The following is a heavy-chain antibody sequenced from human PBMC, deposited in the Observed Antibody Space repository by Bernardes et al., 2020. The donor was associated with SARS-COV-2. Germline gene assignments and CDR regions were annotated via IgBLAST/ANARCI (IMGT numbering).Heavy chain of an antibody. J-gene: IGHJ6*02. CDR3: ARASIVIVPGPLGLGPWGYKYNGMEV. CDR2: TYSRSKWYT. D-gene: IGHD2-2*01. Sequence: SQTLSLTCAISGDTVSSPSSSWHWIRQSPSSGLEWLGGTYSRSKWYTDYAVPLRSRMTINTNTSNNQVSLHLNSVTPGETAVYFCARASIVIVPGPLGLGPWGYKYNGMEVWGQGTTVTVYS. V-gene: IGHV6-1*01. CDR1: GDTVSSPSSS.